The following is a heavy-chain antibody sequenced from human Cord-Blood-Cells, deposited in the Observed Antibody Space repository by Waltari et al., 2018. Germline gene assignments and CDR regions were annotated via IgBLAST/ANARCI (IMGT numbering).Heavy chain of an antibody. Sequence: QVQLVESGGGVVQPGRSLRLHCSASGFPFSRYGMHWVRQAPGKGLEWVAVIWYDGSNKYYADSVKGRFTISRDNSKNTLYLQMNSLRAEDTAVYYCARGRLLGIYAFDIWGQGTMVTVSS. CDR3: ARGRLLGIYAFDI. D-gene: IGHD7-27*01. V-gene: IGHV3-33*01. CDR1: GFPFSRYG. CDR2: IWYDGSNK. J-gene: IGHJ3*02.